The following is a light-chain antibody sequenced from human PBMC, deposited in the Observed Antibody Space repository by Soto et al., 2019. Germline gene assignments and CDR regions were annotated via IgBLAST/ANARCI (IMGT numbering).Light chain of an antibody. J-gene: IGKJ1*01. V-gene: IGKV1-39*01. CDR1: QSIATF. CDR2: AAS. Sequence: QMTQSPSSLSASVGDRVTITCRASQSIATFLNWYQQRLGKAPKLLIYAASDLKSGVPSRFSGSGSGTDFTLTISSLQPEDFGTYYCQPSYDGPQTFGQGTKVEI. CDR3: QPSYDGPQT.